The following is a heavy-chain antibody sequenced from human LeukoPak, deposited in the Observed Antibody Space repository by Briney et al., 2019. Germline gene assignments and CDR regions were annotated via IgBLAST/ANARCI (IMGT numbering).Heavy chain of an antibody. D-gene: IGHD6-19*01. V-gene: IGHV3-21*01. CDR2: ISSSSSYI. J-gene: IGHJ5*02. Sequence: PGGSLRLSCAASGFTFSSYSMNWVRQAPGKGLEWVSSISSSSSYIYYADSVKGRFTISRDNAKNSLYLQMNSLRAEDTAVYYCARQHIKDHSSGWYGGDWFDPWGQGTLVTVSS. CDR3: ARQHIKDHSSGWYGGDWFDP. CDR1: GFTFSSYS.